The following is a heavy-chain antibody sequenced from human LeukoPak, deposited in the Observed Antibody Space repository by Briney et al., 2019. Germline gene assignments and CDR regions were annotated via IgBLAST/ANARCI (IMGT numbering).Heavy chain of an antibody. CDR3: AKDKPPAYCGGDCYLGYFDY. D-gene: IGHD2-21*01. CDR2: IRYDGSNK. J-gene: IGHJ4*02. V-gene: IGHV3-30*02. CDR1: GFILRSYG. Sequence: GGSLRLSCAPSGFILRSYGMHWVRQAPGKGLEWVAFIRYDGSNKYYADSVKGRLTISIDNPKTTLYLQMNSLRAEDTAVYYCAKDKPPAYCGGDCYLGYFDYWGQGTLVTVSP.